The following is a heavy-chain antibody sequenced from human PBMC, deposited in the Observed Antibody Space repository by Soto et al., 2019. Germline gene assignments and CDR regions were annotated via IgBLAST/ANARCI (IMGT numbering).Heavy chain of an antibody. CDR3: ARAVRGHCGMASCYENYFDY. CDR2: INPNSGGT. D-gene: IGHD2-2*01. J-gene: IGHJ4*02. CDR1: GSTLTGYY. Sequence: ASVEVSCKASGSTLTGYYMHLLRLAPGQGLEWMGWINPNSGGTNYAQKFQGRVTMTRDTSISTVYMELSRLRSDDTAVCYGARAVRGHCGMASCYENYFDYWGQGTLVTVSS. V-gene: IGHV1-2*02.